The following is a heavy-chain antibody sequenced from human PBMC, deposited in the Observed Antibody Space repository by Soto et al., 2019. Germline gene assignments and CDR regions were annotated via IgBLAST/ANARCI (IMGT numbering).Heavy chain of an antibody. D-gene: IGHD2-15*01. CDR3: ARDKYCSGGSCRKNWFDP. CDR1: GGSISSSY. Sequence: ETLSLTCTVSGGSISSSYWSWIRQPPGKGLEWLAYIYDDGSANYNPSLKSRATISLDMSKNQFSLKLTSVTAADTAVYYCARDKYCSGGSCRKNWFDPWGQGTLVTVS. CDR2: IYDDGSA. V-gene: IGHV4-59*01. J-gene: IGHJ5*02.